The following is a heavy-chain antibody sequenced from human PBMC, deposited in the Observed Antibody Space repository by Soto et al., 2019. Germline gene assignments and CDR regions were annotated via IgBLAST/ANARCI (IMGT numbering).Heavy chain of an antibody. Sequence: SETLSLTCAVSGVSVTNGDYYWSWMRQSPGKGLEWIGNIYYSETTSYNPSLNSRLSISIDTSRNQFSLQLTSVTAADTAIYDCARQRRGEYWFDPWGQGTLVTVSS. V-gene: IGHV4-30-4*01. CDR2: IYYSETT. CDR1: GVSVTNGDYY. J-gene: IGHJ5*02. CDR3: ARQRRGEYWFDP.